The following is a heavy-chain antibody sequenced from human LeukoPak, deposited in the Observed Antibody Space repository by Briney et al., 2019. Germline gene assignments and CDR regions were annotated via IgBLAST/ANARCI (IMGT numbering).Heavy chain of an antibody. V-gene: IGHV3-74*01. CDR1: GFSFSETW. CDR2: IRGDGSDA. D-gene: IGHD1-1*01. Sequence: SGGSLRLSCAASGFSFSETWMHWVRQVPGRGLVWVSRIRGDGSDARYAESVKGRFTISRDNAKNSLFLQMNNLGAEDTAVYYCVRDLEGYDYWGQGTLVTVSS. CDR3: VRDLEGYDY. J-gene: IGHJ4*02.